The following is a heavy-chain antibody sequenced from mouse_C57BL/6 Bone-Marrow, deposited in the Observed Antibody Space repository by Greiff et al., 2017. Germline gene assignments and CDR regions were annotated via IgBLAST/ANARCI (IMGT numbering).Heavy chain of an antibody. D-gene: IGHD1-1*01. CDR1: GYTFTSYW. Sequence: EVKLVESGTVLARPGASVKMSCKTSGYTFTSYWMHWVKQRPGQGLEWIGAIYPGNSDTSYNQKFKGKATLTAVTSASTAYMELSSLTNEDSAVYYCTRFITTVVGGAWFAYWGQGTLVTVSA. J-gene: IGHJ3*01. CDR2: IYPGNSDT. CDR3: TRFITTVVGGAWFAY. V-gene: IGHV1-5*01.